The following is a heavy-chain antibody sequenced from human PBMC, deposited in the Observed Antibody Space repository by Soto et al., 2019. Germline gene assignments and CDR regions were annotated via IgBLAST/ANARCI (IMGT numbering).Heavy chain of an antibody. Sequence: QVQLVESGGGVVQPGRSLRLSCAASGFTFSRYGMHWVRQAPGKGLEWVAVISYDGSNKYYADSVKGRFTISRDNSKNTLYLQMNSLRAEDTAVYYCSVPRFYYDSSPEGGVAGPFDYWGQGTLVTVSS. V-gene: IGHV3-30*03. CDR3: SVPRFYYDSSPEGGVAGPFDY. D-gene: IGHD3-22*01. CDR1: GFTFSRYG. CDR2: ISYDGSNK. J-gene: IGHJ4*02.